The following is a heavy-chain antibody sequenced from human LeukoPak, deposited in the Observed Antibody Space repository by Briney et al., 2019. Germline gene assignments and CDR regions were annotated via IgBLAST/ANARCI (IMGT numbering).Heavy chain of an antibody. CDR2: IYYSGST. D-gene: IGHD1-26*01. V-gene: IGHV4-39*01. CDR3: ARLGGRELRNWFDP. J-gene: IGHJ5*02. Sequence: SETLSLTCTVSGVSISSSSYYWGWIRQPPGKGLEWIGSIYYSGSTYYNPSLKSRVTISVDTSKNQFSLKLSSVTAADTAVYYCARLGGRELRNWFDPWGQGTLVTVSS. CDR1: GVSISSSSYY.